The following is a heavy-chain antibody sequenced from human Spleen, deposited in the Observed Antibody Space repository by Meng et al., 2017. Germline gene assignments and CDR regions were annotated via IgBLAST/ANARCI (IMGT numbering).Heavy chain of an antibody. V-gene: IGHV1-69*01. CDR1: CGNFSNYA. Sequence: GERVQHGGEVEKPGSSVKDSCKASCGNFSNYAVSRVRQAPGQGLEWMGGIIPFLGINNYAQKFQGRVTINADESTSTAYMEVSSLRSEDTAVYYCARGFSGSFRSNFDYWGQGTLVTVSS. CDR2: IIPFLGIN. J-gene: IGHJ4*02. CDR3: ARGFSGSFRSNFDY. D-gene: IGHD1-26*01.